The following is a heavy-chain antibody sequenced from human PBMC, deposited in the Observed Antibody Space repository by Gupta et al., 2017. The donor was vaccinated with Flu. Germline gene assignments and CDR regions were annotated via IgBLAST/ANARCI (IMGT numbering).Heavy chain of an antibody. D-gene: IGHD6-19*01. J-gene: IGHJ4*02. CDR3: AKDLGYSSGWFDY. V-gene: IGHV3-9*01. CDR1: GFTFDDYA. Sequence: EVQLVESGGGLVQPGRSLRLSCAASGFTFDDYAMHWVRQAPGKGLEWVSGISWNSGSIGYADSVKGRFTISRDNAKNSLYLQMNSLRAEDTALYYCAKDLGYSSGWFDYWGQGTLVTVSS. CDR2: ISWNSGSI.